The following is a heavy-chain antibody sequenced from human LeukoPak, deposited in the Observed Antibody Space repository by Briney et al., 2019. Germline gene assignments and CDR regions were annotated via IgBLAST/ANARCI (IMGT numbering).Heavy chain of an antibody. V-gene: IGHV1-8*01. CDR2: MNPNSGNT. Sequence: ASVKVSCKASGYTFTSYEINWVRQATGQGLEWMGWMNPNSGNTGYAQKFQGRVTMTRNTSISTAYMELSSLRSEDTAVYYCARGSMVRGEIDYWGQGTLVTVSS. D-gene: IGHD3-10*01. J-gene: IGHJ4*02. CDR3: ARGSMVRGEIDY. CDR1: GYTFTSYE.